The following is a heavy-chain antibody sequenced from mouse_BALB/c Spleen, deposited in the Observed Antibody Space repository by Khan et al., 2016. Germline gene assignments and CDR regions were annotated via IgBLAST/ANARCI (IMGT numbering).Heavy chain of an antibody. CDR1: GYTFTSYW. CDR2: IDPSDSYT. J-gene: IGHJ2*01. CDR3: AAIATVDY. V-gene: IGHV1-69*02. D-gene: IGHD1-2*01. Sequence: QVQLQQPGAELVKPGASVKLSCKASGYTFTSYWMHWVKQRPGQGLEWIGEIDPSDSYTNYNQKFKGKATLTVDQSSRTAYMQLSSLTAEDSAVYYGAAIATVDYWGQGTTLTVSS.